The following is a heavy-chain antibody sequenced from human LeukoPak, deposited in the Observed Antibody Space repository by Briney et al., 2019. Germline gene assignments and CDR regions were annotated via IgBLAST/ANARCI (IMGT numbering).Heavy chain of an antibody. D-gene: IGHD2-2*01. CDR3: ARTPQLLNWFDP. V-gene: IGHV4-34*01. J-gene: IGHJ5*02. Sequence: KTSETLSLTCAVYGGSFSGYYWSWIRQPQGKGLEWIGEINHSGSTNYNPSLKSRVTISVDTSKNQFSLKLSSVTAADTAVYYCARTPQLLNWFDPWGQGTLVTVSS. CDR2: INHSGST. CDR1: GGSFSGYY.